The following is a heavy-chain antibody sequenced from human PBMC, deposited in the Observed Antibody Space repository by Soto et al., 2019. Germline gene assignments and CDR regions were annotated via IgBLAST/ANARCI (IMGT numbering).Heavy chain of an antibody. CDR3: ATAGGWQLEDYGYGMEV. CDR1: GYTFTNFG. Sequence: QVQLVQSGAEVKKPGASVKVSCKGSGYTFTNFGISWVRQAPGQGLEWMGWIRTYHGITNYAQMVQGRVPMTTDTTTSTAYMELKSLTSADTAVYYCATAGGWQLEDYGYGMEVWGQGSTFTVSS. CDR2: IRTYHGIT. D-gene: IGHD6-6*01. V-gene: IGHV1-18*01. J-gene: IGHJ6*02.